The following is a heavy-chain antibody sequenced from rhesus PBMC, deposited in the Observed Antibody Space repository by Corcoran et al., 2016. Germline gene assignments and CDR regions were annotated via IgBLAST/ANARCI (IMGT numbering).Heavy chain of an antibody. CDR3: VREIAGTRSLDV. J-gene: IGHJ5-2*02. V-gene: IGHV4S12*01. D-gene: IGHD1-20*01. CDR1: GGSISGYYY. CDR2: IDSNSEST. Sequence: QVQLQESGPGVVKPSETLSLTCAVSGGSISGYYYWSWIRQPPGKGLEWIGIIDSNSESTNYNPSLKSRVTISKDTSKNQFSLKLSSVTATDTAVYYCVREIAGTRSLDVWGRGVLVTVSS.